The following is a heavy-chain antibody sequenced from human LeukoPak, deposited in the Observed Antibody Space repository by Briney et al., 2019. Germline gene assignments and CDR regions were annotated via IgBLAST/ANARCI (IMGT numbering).Heavy chain of an antibody. D-gene: IGHD6-13*01. CDR1: GFTFSSYA. CDR2: ISYDGSNK. CDR3: ASISWP. J-gene: IGHJ5*02. V-gene: IGHV3-30*04. Sequence: TGRSLRLSCAASGFTFSSYAMHWVRQAPGKGLEWVAVISYDGSNKYYADSVKGRFTISRDNSKNTLYLQMNSLRAEDTAVYYCASISWPWSQGTLVTVSS.